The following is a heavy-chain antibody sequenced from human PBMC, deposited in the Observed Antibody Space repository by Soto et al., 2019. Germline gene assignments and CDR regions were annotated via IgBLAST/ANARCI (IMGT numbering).Heavy chain of an antibody. CDR3: AREAPVAGHYYGMDV. J-gene: IGHJ6*02. V-gene: IGHV3-13*01. Sequence: SGGSLRLSCAASGFTFSSYDMHWVRQATGKGLEWVSAIGTAGDTYYPGSVKGRFTISRENAKNSLYLQMNSLRAGDTAVYYCAREAPVAGHYYGMDVWGQGTTVTVSS. CDR1: GFTFSSYD. CDR2: IGTAGDT. D-gene: IGHD6-19*01.